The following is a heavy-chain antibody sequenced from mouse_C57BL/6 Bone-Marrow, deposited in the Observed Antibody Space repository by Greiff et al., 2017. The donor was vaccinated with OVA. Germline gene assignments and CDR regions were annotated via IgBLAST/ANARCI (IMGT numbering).Heavy chain of an antibody. CDR2: IYPSDSET. CDR3: ARDYYGSRGPLAY. CDR1: GYTFTSYW. Sequence: VQLQQPGAELVRPGSSVKLSCKASGYTFTSYWMDWVQQRPGQGLEWIGNIYPSDSETHYNQKFKDKATLTVDKSSSTAYMQLSSLTSEDSAVYYSARDYYGSRGPLAYWGQGTLVTVSA. J-gene: IGHJ3*01. V-gene: IGHV1-61*01. D-gene: IGHD1-1*01.